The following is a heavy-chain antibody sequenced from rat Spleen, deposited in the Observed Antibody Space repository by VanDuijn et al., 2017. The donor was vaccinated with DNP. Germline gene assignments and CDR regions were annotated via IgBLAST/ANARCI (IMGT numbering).Heavy chain of an antibody. CDR2: ISTSGSRT. CDR3: ARPQGDYGGYED. CDR1: GYTFSNYY. D-gene: IGHD1-11*01. J-gene: IGHJ2*01. Sequence: EVQLVESGGGLVQPGRSLKLSCAASGYTFSNYYMAWVRQAPKKGLEWVATISTSGSRTYYPDSVKGRFTISRDNAKSSLYLQMNSLKSEDTATYYCARPQGDYGGYEDWGQGVMVTVSS. V-gene: IGHV5-25*01.